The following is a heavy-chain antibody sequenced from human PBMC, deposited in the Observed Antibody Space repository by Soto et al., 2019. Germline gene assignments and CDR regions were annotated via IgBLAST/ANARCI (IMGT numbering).Heavy chain of an antibody. CDR3: ARAYCTNSVCYYYYGMDV. J-gene: IGHJ6*02. Sequence: ASVKVSCKASGYTFTSYAMHWVRQAPGQRLEWMGWINAGNGNTKYSQKFQGRVTITRDTSASTAYMELSSLRSEDTAVYYCARAYCTNSVCYYYYGMDVWGQGTTVTVSS. CDR2: INAGNGNT. V-gene: IGHV1-3*01. D-gene: IGHD2-8*01. CDR1: GYTFTSYA.